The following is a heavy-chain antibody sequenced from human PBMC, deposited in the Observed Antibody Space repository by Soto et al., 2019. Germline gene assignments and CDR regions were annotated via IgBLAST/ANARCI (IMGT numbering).Heavy chain of an antibody. CDR2: IYWDDDK. Sequence: QITLKESGPTLVKPTQTLTLTCTFSGFSLTTRGVGVGWIRQPPGKAMECLALIYWDDDKRYSPSLQSRLSITKDTSKNQVVLTMTNVDPVDTATYYCAHIPNYYQYYWFDPWGQRTLVSVSS. D-gene: IGHD3-10*01. J-gene: IGHJ5*02. CDR3: AHIPNYYQYYWFDP. V-gene: IGHV2-5*02. CDR1: GFSLTTRGVG.